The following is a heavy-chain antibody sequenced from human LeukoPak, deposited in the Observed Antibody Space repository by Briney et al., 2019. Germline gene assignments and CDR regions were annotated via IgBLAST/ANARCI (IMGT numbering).Heavy chain of an antibody. CDR3: ARTIRSIVATSNFDY. D-gene: IGHD5-12*01. CDR2: ISSSSSYI. Sequence: GGSLRLSCAASGFTFSSYSMNWVRQAPGKGLEWVSSISSSSSYIYYADSVKGRFTISRDNAKNSLYLQMNSLRAEDTAVYYCARTIRSIVATSNFDYWGHGTLVTVSS. CDR1: GFTFSSYS. J-gene: IGHJ4*01. V-gene: IGHV3-21*01.